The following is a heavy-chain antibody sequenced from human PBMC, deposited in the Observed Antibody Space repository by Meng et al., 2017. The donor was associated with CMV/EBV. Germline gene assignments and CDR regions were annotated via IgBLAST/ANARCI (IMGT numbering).Heavy chain of an antibody. CDR1: GYTFTRYG. Sequence: ASVKVSCKASGYTFTRYGISWVRQAPGQGLEWMGWISAYNGNTNYAQKLQGRVTLTTDTSTSTAYMELRSLRSYDTVVYYCARDRTYYDFWSGYPLGYWGQGTLVTVSS. CDR2: ISAYNGNT. CDR3: ARDRTYYDFWSGYPLGY. V-gene: IGHV1-18*01. J-gene: IGHJ4*02. D-gene: IGHD3-3*01.